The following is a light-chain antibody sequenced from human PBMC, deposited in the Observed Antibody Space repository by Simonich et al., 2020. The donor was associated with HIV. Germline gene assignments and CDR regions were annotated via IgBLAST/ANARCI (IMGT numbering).Light chain of an antibody. CDR3: QQYYTTPLT. CDR1: QSVLYSSNNKNY. Sequence: DIVMTQSPDSLAVSLDERATINCNSSQSVLYSSNNKNYLAWFQQKPGQPPKLLIYWASTRESGVPDRFSGSGSGTHFTLTISSLQAEDVAVYYCQQYYTTPLTFGGGTKVEIK. J-gene: IGKJ4*01. CDR2: WAS. V-gene: IGKV4-1*01.